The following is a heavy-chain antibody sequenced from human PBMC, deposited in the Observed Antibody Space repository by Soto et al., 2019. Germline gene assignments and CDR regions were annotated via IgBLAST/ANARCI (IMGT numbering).Heavy chain of an antibody. CDR1: GGSITNVNW. CDR3: ATSMVRGVPPTHYYYYGMDV. V-gene: IGHV4-4*02. D-gene: IGHD3-10*01. CDR2: IYHSGTT. Sequence: PSETLSLTCAVSGGSITNVNWWSWVRQPPGKGLEWIGEIYHSGTTNYNPSLKSRVTISVDKSKNQFSLHLNSLSAADTAVYYCATSMVRGVPPTHYYYYGMDVWGQGTTVTVSS. J-gene: IGHJ6*02.